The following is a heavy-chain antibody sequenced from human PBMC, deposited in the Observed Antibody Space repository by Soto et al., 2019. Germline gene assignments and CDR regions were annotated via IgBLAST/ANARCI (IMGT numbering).Heavy chain of an antibody. CDR2: IYYSGST. J-gene: IGHJ5*02. V-gene: IGHV4-30-4*01. CDR3: ARDRGSSWMYKWFDP. Sequence: PSETLSLTCIVSGDSISSADYYWSWIRQPPGKGLEWIGHIYYSGSTYYTPSLKSRVTISIDTSKNQLSLRMTSVTAADTAVYYCARDRGSSWMYKWFDPWGQGTQVTVSS. CDR1: GDSISSADYY. D-gene: IGHD6-13*01.